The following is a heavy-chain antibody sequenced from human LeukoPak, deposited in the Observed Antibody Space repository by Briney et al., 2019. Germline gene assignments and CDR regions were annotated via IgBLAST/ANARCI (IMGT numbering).Heavy chain of an antibody. V-gene: IGHV6-1*01. J-gene: IGHJ6*03. D-gene: IGHD5-12*01. CDR1: GDSVSSNSAA. CDR2: TYYRSKWYN. CDR3: ARDLRYSGYDREGYHYYYYMDV. Sequence: SQTLSLTCAISGDSVSSNSAAWNWIRQSPSRGLEWLGRTYYRSKWYNDYAVSVKSRITINPDTSKNQFSLKLSSVTAADTAVYYCARDLRYSGYDREGYHYYYYMDVWGKGTTVTVSS.